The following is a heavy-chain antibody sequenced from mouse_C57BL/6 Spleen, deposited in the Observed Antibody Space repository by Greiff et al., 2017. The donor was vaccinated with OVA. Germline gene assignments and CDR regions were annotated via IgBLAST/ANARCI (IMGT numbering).Heavy chain of an antibody. Sequence: QVQLQQSGAELVKPGASVKISCKASGYAFSSYWMNWVKQRPGKGLEWIGQIYPGDGDTNYNGKFKGKATLTADTSSSTAYMQLSGLTSEDSAVYFCAREGDYYGRDWYFDVWGTGTTVTVSS. CDR3: AREGDYYGRDWYFDV. CDR1: GYAFSSYW. J-gene: IGHJ1*03. CDR2: IYPGDGDT. V-gene: IGHV1-80*01. D-gene: IGHD1-1*01.